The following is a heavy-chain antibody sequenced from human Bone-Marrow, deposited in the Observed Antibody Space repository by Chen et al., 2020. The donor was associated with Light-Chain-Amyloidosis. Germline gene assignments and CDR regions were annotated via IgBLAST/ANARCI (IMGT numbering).Heavy chain of an antibody. CDR3: ARGSRITIFGVSYPFDAFDI. J-gene: IGHJ3*02. Sequence: QVQLQESGPGLVKPSETLSLTCTVSGGSISSYYWSWIRQPTGKGLEWIGYIYYSGSTNYNPSLKSRVTISVDTSKNQFSLKLSSVTAADTAVYYCARGSRITIFGVSYPFDAFDIWGQGTMVTVSS. CDR2: IYYSGST. D-gene: IGHD3-3*01. CDR1: GGSISSYY. V-gene: IGHV4-59*01.